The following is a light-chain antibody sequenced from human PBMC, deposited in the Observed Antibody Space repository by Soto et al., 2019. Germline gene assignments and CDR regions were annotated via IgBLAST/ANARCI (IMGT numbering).Light chain of an antibody. CDR3: SSYTSSSTSYV. V-gene: IGLV2-14*01. J-gene: IGLJ1*01. CDR2: DVS. CDR1: SSDVGGYNY. Sequence: ALTQPASVSGSPGQSITISCTGTSSDVGGYNYVSWYQQHPGKAPKLMIYDVSNRPSGVSNRFSGSKSGNTASPTISGLQAEDEADYYCSSYTSSSTSYVFGTGTKVTV.